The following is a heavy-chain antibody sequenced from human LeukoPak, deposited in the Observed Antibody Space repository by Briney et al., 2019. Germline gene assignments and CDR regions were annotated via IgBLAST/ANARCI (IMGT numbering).Heavy chain of an antibody. J-gene: IGHJ4*02. CDR1: GFTFSSYG. Sequence: GGTLRLSCAASGFTFSSYGMSWVRQAPGMGLEWVSFITSSSSIYYADSVKGRFTISRDNAKNSLYLQMNSLRAEDTAVYYCVRDRVVDGRFGEFSDYWGQGTLVTVSS. CDR3: VRDRVVDGRFGEFSDY. V-gene: IGHV3-21*01. D-gene: IGHD3-10*01. CDR2: ITSSSSI.